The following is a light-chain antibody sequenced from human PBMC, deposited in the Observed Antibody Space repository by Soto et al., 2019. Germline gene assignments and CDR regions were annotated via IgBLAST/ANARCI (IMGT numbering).Light chain of an antibody. CDR3: QKYNTAPLT. V-gene: IGKV1-27*01. CDR1: QSFSTY. Sequence: DFQITQYTSSLSASVGDRVTITCRASQSFSTYLAWYQQKPGKVPKLLISGISTLQSGVPSRFSGSGYGTEFTLTISNLQPEDVATYYCQKYNTAPLTFGGGTKVDI. J-gene: IGKJ4*01. CDR2: GIS.